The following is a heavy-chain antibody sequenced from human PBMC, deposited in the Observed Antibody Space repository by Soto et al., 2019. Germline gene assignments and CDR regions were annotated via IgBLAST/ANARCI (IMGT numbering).Heavy chain of an antibody. Sequence: QVQLQESGPGLVKPSQTLSLTCTVSGGSISSGGSYWSWIRQHPGKGLEWIGYMYYSGSTYYNPSLKSRVTISVDTSKNQFSLKLSSATAADTAVYYCAREFTGSSGPTLGMDVWGQGTTVTVSS. CDR2: MYYSGST. V-gene: IGHV4-31*03. J-gene: IGHJ6*02. D-gene: IGHD6-19*01. CDR3: AREFTGSSGPTLGMDV. CDR1: GGSISSGGSY.